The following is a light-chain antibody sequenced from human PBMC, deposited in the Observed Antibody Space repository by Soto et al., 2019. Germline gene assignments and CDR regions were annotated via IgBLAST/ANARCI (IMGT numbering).Light chain of an antibody. J-gene: IGLJ2*01. Sequence: QSVLTQPASVSGSPGQSISISCTGTSSDVGSYNLVSWYQQHPGTAPKLMIYEGSKRPSGVSNRFSGSKAGNTASLTISGLQAEDEADYYCCSYAGRSTFVIFGGGTKLTVL. CDR1: SSDVGSYNL. V-gene: IGLV2-23*01. CDR3: CSYAGRSTFVI. CDR2: EGS.